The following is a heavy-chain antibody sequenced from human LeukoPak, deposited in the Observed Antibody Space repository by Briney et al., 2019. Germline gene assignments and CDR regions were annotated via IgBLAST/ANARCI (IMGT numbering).Heavy chain of an antibody. CDR2: ISAYNGNT. CDR1: GYTFTSYG. Sequence: WASVKLSCKASGYTFTSYGMSWVRQAPGQGLEWMGWISAYNGNTNYAQKLQGRVTMTTDTSTSTAYMELRSLRSDDTAVYYCARAYYESPFDYWGQGTLVTVSS. D-gene: IGHD3-3*01. V-gene: IGHV1-18*01. J-gene: IGHJ4*02. CDR3: ARAYYESPFDY.